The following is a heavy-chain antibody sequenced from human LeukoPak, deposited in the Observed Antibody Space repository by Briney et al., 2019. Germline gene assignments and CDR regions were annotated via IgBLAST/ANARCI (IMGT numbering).Heavy chain of an antibody. CDR3: AAKGNGYSGSYVFAQ. V-gene: IGHV3-66*01. CDR1: GFRVSINY. Sequence: GGSLRLSCAASGFRVSINYMSWVRQAPGKGLEWVSVIYSSGGTYYTDSVKGRFTISRDNSKNTLDLQMNSVRAEDTAVYYCAAKGNGYSGSYVFAQWGQGTLVTVSS. CDR2: IYSSGGT. J-gene: IGHJ4*02. D-gene: IGHD1-26*01.